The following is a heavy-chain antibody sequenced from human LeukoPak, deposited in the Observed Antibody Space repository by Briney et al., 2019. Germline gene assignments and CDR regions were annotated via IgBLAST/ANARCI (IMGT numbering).Heavy chain of an antibody. CDR3: ARDRRDGYNRFDH. CDR1: GLTFSDYY. Sequence: GGSLRLSCAASGLTFSDYYMSWIRQAPRKGLEWVSYISSSGSTINYADSVKGRFTISRDNAKNSVYLQMNSLRAEDTAVYYCARDRRDGYNRFDHWGQGALVTVSS. CDR2: ISSSGSTI. D-gene: IGHD5-24*01. J-gene: IGHJ4*02. V-gene: IGHV3-11*04.